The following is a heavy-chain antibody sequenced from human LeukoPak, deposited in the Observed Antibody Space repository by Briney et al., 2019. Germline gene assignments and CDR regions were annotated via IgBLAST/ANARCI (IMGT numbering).Heavy chain of an antibody. CDR1: GFTFSSYA. J-gene: IGHJ6*03. D-gene: IGHD2-21*01. CDR3: AKDEILWNPGDLAYYMDV. V-gene: IGHV3-30-3*01. CDR2: ISYDGSNK. Sequence: ERSLRLSCAASGFTFSSYAMHWVRQAPGKGLEWVAVISYDGSNKYYADSVKGRFTISRDNSKNTLYLQMNSLRAEDTAVYYCAKDEILWNPGDLAYYMDVWGKGTTVTVSS.